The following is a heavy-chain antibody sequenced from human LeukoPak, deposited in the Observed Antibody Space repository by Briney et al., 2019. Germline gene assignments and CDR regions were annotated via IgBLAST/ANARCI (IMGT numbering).Heavy chain of an antibody. CDR2: VFYNGAT. V-gene: IGHV4-39*07. D-gene: IGHD2-21*02. Sequence: SETLSLTCIVSGGSISSSIYYWAWVRQPPGKGLEWIGTVFYNGATQYSPSLRSRVTISIDTSTNQFSLKLTSVTAADTALYYCARHGGDPGVGDAFDIWGQGTMVTVSS. CDR1: GGSISSSIYY. CDR3: ARHGGDPGVGDAFDI. J-gene: IGHJ3*02.